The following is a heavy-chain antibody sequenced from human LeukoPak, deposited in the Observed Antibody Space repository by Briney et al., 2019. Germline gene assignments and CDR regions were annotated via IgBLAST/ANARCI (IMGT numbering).Heavy chain of an antibody. CDR1: GGTFSSYA. V-gene: IGHV1-69*13. J-gene: IGHJ3*02. CDR2: IIPIFGTA. Sequence: ASVKVSCKASGGTFSSYAISWVRQAPGQGLKWMGGIIPIFGTADYAQKFQGRVTITADESTSTAYMELSSLRSEDTAVYYCARAGIAAAGYAFDIWGQGTMVTVSP. CDR3: ARAGIAAAGYAFDI. D-gene: IGHD6-13*01.